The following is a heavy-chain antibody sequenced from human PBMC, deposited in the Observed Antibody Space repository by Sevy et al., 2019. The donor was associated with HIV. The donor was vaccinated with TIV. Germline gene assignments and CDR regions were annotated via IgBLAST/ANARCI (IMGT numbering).Heavy chain of an antibody. V-gene: IGHV3-11*01. CDR1: GFTFSDYY. Sequence: GGSLRLSCAASGFTFSDYYMSWIRQAPGKGLEWVSYISSSGSTIYYADSVKGRFTISRDNAKNSLYLQMNSLRAEDTAVYYCASPFYYDFWSGYSALYYYGMDVWGQGTTVTVSS. CDR2: ISSSGSTI. J-gene: IGHJ6*02. D-gene: IGHD3-3*01. CDR3: ASPFYYDFWSGYSALYYYGMDV.